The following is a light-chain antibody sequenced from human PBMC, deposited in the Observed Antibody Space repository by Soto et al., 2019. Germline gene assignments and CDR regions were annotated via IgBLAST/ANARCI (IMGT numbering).Light chain of an antibody. CDR2: WAS. V-gene: IGKV4-1*01. CDR3: QNYESTPPT. CDR1: QSVLYNSNNKNY. Sequence: DIVMTQSPDSLAVSLGERATINCKSSQSVLYNSNNKNYLAWYQQRPGQPPKLLIYWASTRKSGVPDRFSGSGSGTDFTLTITSLQAEDVEVYYCQNYESTPPTFGQGTKLELK. J-gene: IGKJ2*01.